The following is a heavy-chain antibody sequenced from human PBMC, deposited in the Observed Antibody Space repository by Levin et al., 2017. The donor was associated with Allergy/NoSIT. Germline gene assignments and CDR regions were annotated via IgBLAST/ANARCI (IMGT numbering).Heavy chain of an antibody. CDR2: IEQDGTER. J-gene: IGHJ6*03. D-gene: IGHD3-10*01. CDR3: ARDQEYYDASGSSLQYYYYYYIDV. CDR1: GFTFSSYW. V-gene: IGHV3-7*01. Sequence: GGSLRLSCAASGFTFSSYWMTWVRQAPGKGLEWVANIEQDGTERYYVDSVKGRFTIYRDNAKKLLYLQMDSLRAEDTAVYYCARDQEYYDASGSSLQYYYYYYIDVWGKGTTVTVSS.